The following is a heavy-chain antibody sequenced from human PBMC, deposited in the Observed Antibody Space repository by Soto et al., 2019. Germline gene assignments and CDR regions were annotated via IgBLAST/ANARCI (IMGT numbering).Heavy chain of an antibody. CDR2: IYYSGST. D-gene: IGHD3-3*01. CDR1: GGSVSSGGYY. V-gene: IGHV4-61*08. CDR3: ARDLIHYDFWSGYHNWFDP. Sequence: PSETLSLTCTVSGGSVSSGGYYWSWIRQPPGKGLEWIGYIYYSGSTNYNPSLKSRVTISVDTSKNQFSLKLSSVTAADTAVYYCARDLIHYDFWSGYHNWFDPWGQGTLVTVSS. J-gene: IGHJ5*02.